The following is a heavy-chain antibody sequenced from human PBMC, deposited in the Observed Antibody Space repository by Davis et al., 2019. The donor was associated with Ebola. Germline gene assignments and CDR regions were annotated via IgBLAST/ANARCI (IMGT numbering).Heavy chain of an antibody. D-gene: IGHD3-22*01. CDR2: INTNTGNP. J-gene: IGHJ4*02. V-gene: IGHV7-4-1*02. CDR3: ARGDWSPPFSSVGYYFDY. CDR1: GYTFTSYA. Sequence: ASVKVSCKASGYTFTSYAMNWVRQAPGQGLEWMGWINTNTGNPTYAQGFTGRFVFSLDTSVSTAYLQISGLKADDTAIYYCARGDWSPPFSSVGYYFDYWGQGTLVTISS.